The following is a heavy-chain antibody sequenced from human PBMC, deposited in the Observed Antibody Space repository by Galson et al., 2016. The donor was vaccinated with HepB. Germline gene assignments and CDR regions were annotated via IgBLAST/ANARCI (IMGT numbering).Heavy chain of an antibody. V-gene: IGHV2-70*01. Sequence: PALVKPTQTLTLTCTFTGFSLTTRGMCVSWIRQPPGKALEWLALIDWDGDQYYTTSLKTRLTISKDTSKNQVLLTMTNMDPVDTATYYCARFDFGGNFLVYWGQGTLVTVSS. CDR2: IDWDGDQ. CDR1: GFSLTTRGMC. J-gene: IGHJ4*02. CDR3: ARFDFGGNFLVY. D-gene: IGHD4-23*01.